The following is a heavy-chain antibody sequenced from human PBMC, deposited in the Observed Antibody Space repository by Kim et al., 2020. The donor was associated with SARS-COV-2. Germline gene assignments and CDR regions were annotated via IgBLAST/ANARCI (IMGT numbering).Heavy chain of an antibody. Sequence: AQKFQERVTITRDMSTSTAYMELSSLRSEDTAVYYCAAENSGSHADYFDYWGQGTLVTVSS. J-gene: IGHJ4*02. CDR3: AAENSGSHADYFDY. V-gene: IGHV1-58*01. D-gene: IGHD1-26*01.